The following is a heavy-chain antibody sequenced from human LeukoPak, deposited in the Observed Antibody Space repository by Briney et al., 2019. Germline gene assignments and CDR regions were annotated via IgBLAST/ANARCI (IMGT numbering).Heavy chain of an antibody. V-gene: IGHV3-30*04. Sequence: GGSLRLSCAASGFTFNTYALHWVRQAPGKGLEWVALISYDGNKYYADSVKGRFTISRDNSKNTLYLQMNSLRPEDTAVYYCAELGITMIGGVWGKGTTVTISS. CDR3: AELGITMIGGV. J-gene: IGHJ6*04. D-gene: IGHD3-10*02. CDR1: GFTFNTYA. CDR2: ISYDGNK.